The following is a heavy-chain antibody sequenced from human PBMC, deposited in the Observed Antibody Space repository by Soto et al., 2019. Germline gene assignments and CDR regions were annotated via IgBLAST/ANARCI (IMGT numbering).Heavy chain of an antibody. J-gene: IGHJ3*02. CDR2: INSDGSST. CDR3: ARDKPEEWLFMSHDAFDI. V-gene: IGHV3-74*01. D-gene: IGHD3-3*01. Sequence: GGSLRLSCAASGFTFSSYWMHWVRQAPGKGLVWVSRINSDGSSTSYADSVKGRFTISRDNAKNTLYLQMNSLRAEDTAVYYCARDKPEEWLFMSHDAFDIWGQGTMVTVSS. CDR1: GFTFSSYW.